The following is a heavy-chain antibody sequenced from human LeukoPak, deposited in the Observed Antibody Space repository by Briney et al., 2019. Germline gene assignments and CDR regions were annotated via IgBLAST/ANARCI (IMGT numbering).Heavy chain of an antibody. V-gene: IGHV3-48*03. CDR3: ARGKATIYYYYYGMDV. CDR1: GFTFSSYE. D-gene: IGHD5-24*01. CDR2: ISSSGSTI. Sequence: GGSLRLSCAASGFTFSSYEMNWVRQAPGKGLEWVSYISSSGSTIYYADSVKGRFTISRDNAKNSLYLQMNSLRAEDTAVYYCARGKATIYYYYYGMDVWGQGTTVTVSS. J-gene: IGHJ6*02.